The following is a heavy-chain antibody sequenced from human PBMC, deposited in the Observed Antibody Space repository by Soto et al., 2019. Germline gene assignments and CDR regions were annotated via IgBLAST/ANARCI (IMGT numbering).Heavy chain of an antibody. CDR3: ARWGRGYSYGNFDY. CDR1: GYTFTIYD. V-gene: IGHV1-8*01. CDR2: MNPNSGNT. J-gene: IGHJ4*02. D-gene: IGHD5-18*01. Sequence: ASVKVSCTASGYTFTIYDINWVRQATGQGLEWMGWMNPNSGNTGYAQKFQGRVTMTRNTSISTAYMELSSLRSEDTAVYYCARWGRGYSYGNFDYWGQGTLVTVSS.